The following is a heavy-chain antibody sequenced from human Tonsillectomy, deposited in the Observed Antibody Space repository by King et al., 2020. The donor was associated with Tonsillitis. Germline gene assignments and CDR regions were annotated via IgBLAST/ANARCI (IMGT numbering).Heavy chain of an antibody. CDR3: ARGRKYCNRASCPTGSFYHSSLDV. D-gene: IGHD2/OR15-2a*01. J-gene: IGHJ6*03. Sequence: QLQESGPGLVKPSQTLSLTCTVSGGTISSGSNYWNWIRQHPGKGLEWIGYIYYSGSTKYNPSLKSLVTISVDTSKNKLSLKLNSVTAADTAVYYCARGRKYCNRASCPTGSFYHSSLDVWGEGTTVTVSS. V-gene: IGHV4-31*01. CDR1: GGTISSGSNY. CDR2: IYYSGST.